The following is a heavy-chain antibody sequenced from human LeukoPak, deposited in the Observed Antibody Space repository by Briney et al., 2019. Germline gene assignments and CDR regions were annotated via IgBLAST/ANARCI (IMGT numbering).Heavy chain of an antibody. CDR3: AREIAVAGICFDY. V-gene: IGHV1-46*01. CDR2: INPSGGST. CDR1: GFTFTSYY. Sequence: ASVKVSCKASGFTFTSYYIHWVRQAPGQGLEWMGKINPSGGSTSYAQKFQGRVTMTRDTSTSTVYMELSSLRSEDTAVYYCAREIAVAGICFDYWGQGTLVTVSS. J-gene: IGHJ4*02. D-gene: IGHD6-19*01.